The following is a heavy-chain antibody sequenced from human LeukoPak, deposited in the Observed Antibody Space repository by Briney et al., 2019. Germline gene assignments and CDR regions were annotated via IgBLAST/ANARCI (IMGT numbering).Heavy chain of an antibody. J-gene: IGHJ3*02. CDR2: IYDSGST. CDR3: ARVVTGNAFDI. D-gene: IGHD2-21*02. CDR1: GGSIRSSYYY. V-gene: IGHV4-39*07. Sequence: SETLSLTCTVSGGSIRSSYYYWGWIRQPPGKGLEWIGSIYDSGSTYYNPSLKSRVTISVDTSKNQFSLKLSSVTAADTAVYYCARVVTGNAFDIWGQGTMVTVSS.